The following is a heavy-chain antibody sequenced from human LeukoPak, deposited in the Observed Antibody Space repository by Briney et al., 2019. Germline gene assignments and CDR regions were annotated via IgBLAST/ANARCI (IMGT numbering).Heavy chain of an antibody. CDR2: IWYDGSNE. CDR3: ATWGYCSGGSCYYDY. J-gene: IGHJ4*02. CDR1: GFIFSSYG. Sequence: GGSLRLSCAASGFIFSSYGMHWVRQAPGKGLEWVAVIWYDGSNEYYADSVKGRFTISRDNSKNTLYLQMNSLRAEDTAVYYCATWGYCSGGSCYYDYWGQGTLVTVSS. V-gene: IGHV3-33*01. D-gene: IGHD2-15*01.